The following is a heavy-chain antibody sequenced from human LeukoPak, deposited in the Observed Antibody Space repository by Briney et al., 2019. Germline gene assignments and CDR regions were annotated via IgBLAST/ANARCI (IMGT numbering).Heavy chain of an antibody. CDR1: GGSISSGGYY. CDR2: IYHSGST. V-gene: IGHV4-30-2*01. CDR3: ARDFGGGYGDFDY. D-gene: IGHD3-16*01. Sequence: SETLSLTCTVSGGSISSGGYYWSWIRQPPGKGLEWIGSIYHSGSTYYNPSLKSRVTISVDRSKNQFSLKLSSVTAADTAVYYCARDFGGGYGDFDYWGQGTLVTVSS. J-gene: IGHJ4*02.